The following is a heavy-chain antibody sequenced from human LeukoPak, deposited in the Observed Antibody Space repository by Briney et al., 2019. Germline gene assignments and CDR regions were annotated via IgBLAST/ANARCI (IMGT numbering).Heavy chain of an antibody. CDR2: IYYSGST. V-gene: IGHV4-39*07. D-gene: IGHD3-22*01. CDR3: ARGGAYDSSTNYFDY. J-gene: IGHJ4*02. CDR1: GGSISSSSYY. Sequence: SETLSLTCTVSGGSISSSSYYWGWIRQPPGKGLEWIGSIYYSGSTYYNPSLKSRVTISVDTSKNQFSLKLSSVTAADTAVYYCARGGAYDSSTNYFDYWGQGTLVTVSS.